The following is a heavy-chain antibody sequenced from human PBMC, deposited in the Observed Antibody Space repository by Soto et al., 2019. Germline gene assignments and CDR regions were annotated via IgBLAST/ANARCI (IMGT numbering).Heavy chain of an antibody. V-gene: IGHV3-21*01. CDR1: GFTFGGYI. J-gene: IGHJ4*02. D-gene: IGHD3-9*01. Sequence: GSLRLSCAASGFTFGGYIMNWVRQAPGKGLEWVSSITSTTSHIYYADSVKNRFTVSRDNARNSVSLVMNRLRAEDTGVYYCARDKDWAFDYWGQGTLVTVSS. CDR2: ITSTTSHI. CDR3: ARDKDWAFDY.